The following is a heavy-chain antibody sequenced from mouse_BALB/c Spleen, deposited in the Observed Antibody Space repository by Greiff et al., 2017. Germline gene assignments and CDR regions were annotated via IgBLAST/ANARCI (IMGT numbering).Heavy chain of an antibody. CDR1: GYTFTDYE. CDR2: IDPETGGT. J-gene: IGHJ3*01. V-gene: IGHV1-15*01. CDR3: TRENYGNYAWFAY. D-gene: IGHD2-1*01. Sequence: QVQLQQSGAELVRPGASVTLSCKASGYTFTDYEMHWVKQTPVHGLEWIGAIDPETGGTAYNQKFKGKATLTADKSSSTAYMELRSLTSEDSAVYYCTRENYGNYAWFAYWGQGTLVTVSA.